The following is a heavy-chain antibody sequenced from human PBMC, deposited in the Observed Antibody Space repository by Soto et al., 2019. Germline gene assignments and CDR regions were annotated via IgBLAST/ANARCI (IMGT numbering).Heavy chain of an antibody. CDR1: GVSITSGNYY. J-gene: IGHJ5*02. V-gene: IGHV4-30-4*01. CDR2: THYTGTA. D-gene: IGHD2-8*02. Sequence: QVQLRESGPGLDKSSQTLSLTCSVSGVSITSGNYYWNWIRQPPGKGLEWIGYTHYTGTAFYNPSLRSRVTLSLDTSKNQFSLRINSVTGVDTAVYYCATTEMTILTGGLGFDTWGQGTLVTASS. CDR3: ATTEMTILTGGLGFDT.